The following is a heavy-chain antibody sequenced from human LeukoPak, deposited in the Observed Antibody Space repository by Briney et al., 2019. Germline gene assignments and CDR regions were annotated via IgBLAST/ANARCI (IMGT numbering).Heavy chain of an antibody. V-gene: IGHV1-69*04. CDR2: IIPILGIA. CDR1: GGTFSSYA. J-gene: IGHJ4*02. Sequence: SVKVSCKASGGTFSSYAISWARQAPGQGLEWMGRIIPILGIANYAQKFQGRVTITADKSTSTAYMELSSLRSEDTAVYYCAREVVVGATSCFDYWGQGTLVTVSS. D-gene: IGHD1-26*01. CDR3: AREVVVGATSCFDY.